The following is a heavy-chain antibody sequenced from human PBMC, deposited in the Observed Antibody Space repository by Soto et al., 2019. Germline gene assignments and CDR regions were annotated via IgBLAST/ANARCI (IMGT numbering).Heavy chain of an antibody. CDR2: ISSSGSTI. Sequence: GGSLRLSCAASGFTFSSYEMNWVRQAPGKGLEWVSYISSSGSTIYYADSVKGRFTISRDNAKNSLYLQMNSLRAEDTAVYYCARDSSLIAAAFYYYGMDVWGQGTTVTVSS. D-gene: IGHD6-13*01. CDR1: GFTFSSYE. J-gene: IGHJ6*02. V-gene: IGHV3-48*03. CDR3: ARDSSLIAAAFYYYGMDV.